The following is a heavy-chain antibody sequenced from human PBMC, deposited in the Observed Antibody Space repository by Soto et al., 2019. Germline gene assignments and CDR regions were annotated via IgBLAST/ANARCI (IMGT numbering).Heavy chain of an antibody. D-gene: IGHD1-26*01. CDR3: VRGWIPDQHVGYLQF. CDR1: GFTFNKYW. J-gene: IGHJ4*02. V-gene: IGHV3-74*01. Sequence: EVQLVESGGGLVQPGGSLRLSCAASGFTFNKYWMHWVRQAPGKGLVWVSRISSDGSDTIYAGSVRGRFAVSRDNAKNMLFLQINSLAADDTAIYYWVRGWIPDQHVGYLQFWGQGTLVTVSS. CDR2: ISSDGSDT.